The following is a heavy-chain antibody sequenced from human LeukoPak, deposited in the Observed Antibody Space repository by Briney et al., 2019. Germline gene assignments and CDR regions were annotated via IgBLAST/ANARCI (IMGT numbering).Heavy chain of an antibody. Sequence: PGGSLRLSCAASGFTFSSYNMNWVRQAPGKGLEWVSSISSTSSYVYYADSVKDRFTISRDNAKNSLYLQMNSLRAEDSAVYYCARDNMMEDPDILTGSGWFDPWGQGTMVTVSS. CDR2: ISSTSSYV. CDR3: ARDNMMEDPDILTGSGWFDP. V-gene: IGHV3-21*01. CDR1: GFTFSSYN. J-gene: IGHJ5*02. D-gene: IGHD3-9*01.